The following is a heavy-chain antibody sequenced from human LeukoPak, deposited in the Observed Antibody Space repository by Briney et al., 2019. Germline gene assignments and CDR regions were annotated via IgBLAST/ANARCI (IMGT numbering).Heavy chain of an antibody. V-gene: IGHV3-30*02. D-gene: IGHD6-19*01. CDR2: IQYDGSRK. Sequence: PGGSLRLSCAASGFTFSSYWMHWVRQAPGKGLEWVSFIQYDGSRKNYVDSVKGRFTISRDNAKNSLYLQMNSLRAEDTAVYYCVRQWLDRYMDVWGKGTTVTVSS. CDR3: VRQWLDRYMDV. J-gene: IGHJ6*03. CDR1: GFTFSSYW.